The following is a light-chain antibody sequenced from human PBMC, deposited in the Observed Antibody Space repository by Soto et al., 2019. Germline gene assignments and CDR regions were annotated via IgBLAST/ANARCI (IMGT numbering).Light chain of an antibody. Sequence: QSALTQPASVSGSPGQSITISCTGTSSDVGGYNYVSWYQQHPGKAPKLMIYAVSYRPSGVSNRFSGSKSGNTASLTISGLQAEDEADYYCSSYTSSIPVVFGGGTKLTVL. CDR3: SSYTSSIPVV. CDR1: SSDVGGYNY. J-gene: IGLJ2*01. CDR2: AVS. V-gene: IGLV2-14*01.